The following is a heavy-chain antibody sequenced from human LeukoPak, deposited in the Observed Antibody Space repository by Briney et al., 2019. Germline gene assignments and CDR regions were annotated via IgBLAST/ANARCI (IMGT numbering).Heavy chain of an antibody. Sequence: SETLSLTCTVSGGSIRTYYWSWIRQPPGKELGWIGYVSHSGNTNCNPSLKSRVTMSLDTSTHHFSLRLTSVNAADTPVYYCARAGSGWSFDYWGQGSLVTVSS. V-gene: IGHV4-59*01. J-gene: IGHJ4*02. CDR1: GGSIRTYY. CDR2: VSHSGNT. CDR3: ARAGSGWSFDY. D-gene: IGHD6-19*01.